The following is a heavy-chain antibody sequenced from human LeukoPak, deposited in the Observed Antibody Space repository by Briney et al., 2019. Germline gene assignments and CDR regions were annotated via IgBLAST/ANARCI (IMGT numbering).Heavy chain of an antibody. Sequence: GWSLRLSCAASGFTFSSYSMNWVRQAPGKGLEWVSYISSSSSTIYYADSVKGRFTISRDNAKNSLYLQMNSLRAEDTAVFYCARDSSYYYDSSAYYDYWGQGTLVTVSS. CDR1: GFTFSSYS. V-gene: IGHV3-48*01. CDR2: ISSSSSTI. D-gene: IGHD3-22*01. CDR3: ARDSSYYYDSSAYYDY. J-gene: IGHJ4*02.